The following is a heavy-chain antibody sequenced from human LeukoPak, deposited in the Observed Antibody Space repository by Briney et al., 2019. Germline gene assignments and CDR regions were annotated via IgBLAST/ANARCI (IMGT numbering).Heavy chain of an antibody. J-gene: IGHJ4*02. Sequence: GASVKVSCKASGYTFTSYYMHWVRQAPGQGLEWMGIINPSGGSTSCAQKVQGRGTMTRDMSTSTVYMELSSLRSEDTAVYYCARGGSIAARPELFDYWGQGTLVTVSS. D-gene: IGHD6-6*01. CDR3: ARGGSIAARPELFDY. V-gene: IGHV1-46*01. CDR2: INPSGGST. CDR1: GYTFTSYY.